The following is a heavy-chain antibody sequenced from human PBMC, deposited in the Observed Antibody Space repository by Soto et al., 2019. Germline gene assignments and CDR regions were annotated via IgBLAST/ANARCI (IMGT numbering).Heavy chain of an antibody. V-gene: IGHV4-39*01. CDR3: MLGSGWKDFED. J-gene: IGHJ4*01. Sequence: TSEILSLTCTVSGGSITSSSYYWGWIRQPPGKGLEWIGNIYYSGSTYYNPSLKSRVTISVDTSKNQFSLKLSSVTAADTAVYYCMLGSGWKDFEDWGQGTLVTVAS. CDR2: IYYSGST. CDR1: GGSITSSSYY. D-gene: IGHD3-22*01.